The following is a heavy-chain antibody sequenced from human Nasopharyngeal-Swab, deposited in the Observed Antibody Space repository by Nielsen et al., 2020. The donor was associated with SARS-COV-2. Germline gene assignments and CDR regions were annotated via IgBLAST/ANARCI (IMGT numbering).Heavy chain of an antibody. CDR3: VRDGLNYDY. D-gene: IGHD5-24*01. J-gene: IGHJ4*02. CDR2: IFGLGDEK. CDR1: GFTFSNYG. Sequence: GESLKLSCSASGFTFSNYGMHWVRQAPGKGLEFVSAIFGLGDEKYYAESVRGRFTISRDNSRATVYLQMSTLRPEDTAVYYCVRDGLNYDYWGQGTQVIVSS. V-gene: IGHV3-64D*08.